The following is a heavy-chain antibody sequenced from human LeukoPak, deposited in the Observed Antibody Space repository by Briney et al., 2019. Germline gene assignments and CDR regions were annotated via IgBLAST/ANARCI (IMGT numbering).Heavy chain of an antibody. CDR1: GYTFTGYY. Sequence: ASVTVSCKASGYTFTGYYMHWVRQAPGQGLEWMGWINPNSGGTNYAQKFQGWVTMTRDTSISTAYMELSSLRSEDTAIYYCASNPPNTGDFYYWGLGTLVTVSS. V-gene: IGHV1-2*04. CDR2: INPNSGGT. J-gene: IGHJ4*02. D-gene: IGHD1-1*01. CDR3: ASNPPNTGDFYY.